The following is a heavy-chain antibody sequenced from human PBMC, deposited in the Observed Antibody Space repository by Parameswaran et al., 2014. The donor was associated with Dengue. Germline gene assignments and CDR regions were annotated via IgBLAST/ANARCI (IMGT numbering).Heavy chain of an antibody. Sequence: WIRQPPGKGLEWVAVISYDGSNKYYADSVKGRFTISRDNSKNTLYLQMNSLRAEDTAVYYCAKARVVGYGDCVFDYWGQGTLVTVSS. V-gene: IGHV3-30*18. J-gene: IGHJ4*02. CDR3: AKARVVGYGDCVFDY. CDR2: ISYDGSNK. D-gene: IGHD4-17*01.